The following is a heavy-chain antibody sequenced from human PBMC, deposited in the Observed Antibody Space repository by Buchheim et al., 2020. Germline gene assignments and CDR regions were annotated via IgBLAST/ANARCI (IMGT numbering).Heavy chain of an antibody. V-gene: IGHV2-5*02. CDR3: AHRGPIREYSYGATFDY. D-gene: IGHD4/OR15-4a*01. CDR1: GFSLSTSGVG. Sequence: QITLKESGPTLVKPTQTLTLTCTFSGFSLSTSGVGVGWIRQPPGKALEWLALIYWDDDKRYSPSLKSRLTLPKDTSKNQVVLTMTNMDPVDTATYYCAHRGPIREYSYGATFDYWGQGTL. J-gene: IGHJ4*02. CDR2: IYWDDDK.